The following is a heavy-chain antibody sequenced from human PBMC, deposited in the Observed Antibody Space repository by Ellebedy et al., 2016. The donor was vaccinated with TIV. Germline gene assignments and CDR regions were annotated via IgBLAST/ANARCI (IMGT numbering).Heavy chain of an antibody. V-gene: IGHV3-30*03. CDR3: ARFYASYGMDV. D-gene: IGHD2/OR15-2a*01. CDR2: ISYDRSEI. Sequence: GGSLRLSCAASGFTFGSYDMHLVLQAPGKGLEWVAAISYDRSEIYYADSVKGRFTISRDNPKNTLYLQMNSLRAEDTALYYCARFYASYGMDVWGQGTTVTVSS. CDR1: GFTFGSYD. J-gene: IGHJ6*02.